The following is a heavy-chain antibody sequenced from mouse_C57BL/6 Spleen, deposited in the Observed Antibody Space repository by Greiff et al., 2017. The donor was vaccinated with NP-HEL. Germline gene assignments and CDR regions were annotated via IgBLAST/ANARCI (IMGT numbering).Heavy chain of an antibody. V-gene: IGHV1-19*01. J-gene: IGHJ4*01. CDR1: GYTFTDYY. CDR3: AYYGSSYDAMDY. Sequence: VQLQQSGPVLVKPGASVKMSCKASGYTFTDYYMNWVKQSHGKSLEWIGVINPYNGGTSYNQKFKGKATLTVDKSSSTAYMELNSLTSEDSAVYYCAYYGSSYDAMDYWGQGTSVTVSS. D-gene: IGHD1-1*01. CDR2: INPYNGGT.